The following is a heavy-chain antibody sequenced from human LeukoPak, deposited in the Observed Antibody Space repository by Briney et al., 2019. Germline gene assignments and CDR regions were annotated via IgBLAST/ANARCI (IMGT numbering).Heavy chain of an antibody. CDR3: ARSPYDSSGYYWFAPRPTEYYFDY. V-gene: IGHV4-4*02. Sequence: PSETLSLTCAVSGGSISSSNWWSWVRQPPGKGLEWIGEIYHSGSTNYNPSLTSRVTISVDKSKNQFSLKLSSVTAADTAVYYCARSPYDSSGYYWFAPRPTEYYFDYWGQGTLVTVSS. D-gene: IGHD3-22*01. J-gene: IGHJ4*02. CDR2: IYHSGST. CDR1: GGSISSSNW.